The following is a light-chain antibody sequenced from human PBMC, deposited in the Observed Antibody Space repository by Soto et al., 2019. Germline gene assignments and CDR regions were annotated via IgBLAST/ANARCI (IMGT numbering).Light chain of an antibody. CDR3: QQYHNLWA. CDR1: QSVRSN. V-gene: IGKV3-15*01. CDR2: DAS. Sequence: EIVLTQSPATLSVSPGERATLSCRASQSVRSNLAWYQQKPGQAPRLLIFDASTRATNIPARFSGSGSGTEFTLTISSLQSEDFAVYYCQQYHNLWAFGQGTKVEI. J-gene: IGKJ1*01.